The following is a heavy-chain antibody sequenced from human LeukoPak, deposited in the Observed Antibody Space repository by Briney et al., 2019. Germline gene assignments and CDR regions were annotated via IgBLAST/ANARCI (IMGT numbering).Heavy chain of an antibody. Sequence: ASVKVSCKASGYTFTNYDINWVRQATGQGLEWMGWMNTNSGNTGYSQKFQGRVTMTRSTSISTVYMELSGLRSEDTAVYYCARVGYYHEGSGYYSYFFDDWGQGTLVTVSS. CDR1: GYTFTNYD. J-gene: IGHJ4*02. D-gene: IGHD3-22*01. CDR3: ARVGYYHEGSGYYSYFFDD. V-gene: IGHV1-8*01. CDR2: MNTNSGNT.